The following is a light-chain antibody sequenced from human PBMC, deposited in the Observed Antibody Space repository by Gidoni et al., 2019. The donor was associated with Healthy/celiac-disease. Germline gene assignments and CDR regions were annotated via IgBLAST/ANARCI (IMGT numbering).Light chain of an antibody. Sequence: VLTQSPGTLSLSPGERATLSCRASQSVRSSYLAWYQQKPGQAPRLLIYGASSRATGIPDRFSGSGSGTDFTLTISRLEPEDFAVYYCQQYGSSPQTFGQGTKVEIK. V-gene: IGKV3-20*01. J-gene: IGKJ1*01. CDR2: GAS. CDR1: QSVRSSY. CDR3: QQYGSSPQT.